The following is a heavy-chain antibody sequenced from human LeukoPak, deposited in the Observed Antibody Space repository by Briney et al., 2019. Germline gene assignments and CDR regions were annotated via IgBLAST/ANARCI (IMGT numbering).Heavy chain of an antibody. J-gene: IGHJ5*02. CDR1: GYTFTGYY. CDR3: ARASGSLTGYCTNGVCYTDWFDP. CDR2: INPNSGGT. Sequence: ASVKVSCKASGYTFTGYYMHWVRQAPGQGLEWMGWINPNSGGTNYAQKSQGRVTMTRDTSISTAYMELSRLRSDDTAVYYCARASGSLTGYCTNGVCYTDWFDPWGQGTLVTVSS. D-gene: IGHD2-8*01. V-gene: IGHV1-2*02.